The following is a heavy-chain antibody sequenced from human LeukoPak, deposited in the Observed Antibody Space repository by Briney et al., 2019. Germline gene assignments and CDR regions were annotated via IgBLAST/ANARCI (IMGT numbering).Heavy chain of an antibody. Sequence: PSETLSLTCAVYGGSFSGYYWSWIRQPPGKGLEWIGEINHSGSTNYNPSLKSRVTISVDTSNNQFSLKLASMTAADTAVYFCARGSWYFDIWGRGTLVTVSS. CDR3: ARGSWYFDI. V-gene: IGHV4-34*01. CDR2: INHSGST. J-gene: IGHJ2*01. CDR1: GGSFSGYY.